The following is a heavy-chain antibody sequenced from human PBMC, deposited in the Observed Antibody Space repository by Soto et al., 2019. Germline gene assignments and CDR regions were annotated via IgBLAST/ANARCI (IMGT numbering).Heavy chain of an antibody. CDR1: GYSFTSYW. D-gene: IGHD3-3*01. V-gene: IGHV5-10-1*01. CDR3: ARHYFDFWSGYPPMDV. J-gene: IGHJ6*02. CDR2: IDPSDSYT. Sequence: GESLKISCKGSGYSFTSYWISWVRQMPGKGLEWMGRIDPSDSYTNYSPSFQGHVTISADKSISTAYLQWSSLKASDTAMYYCARHYFDFWSGYPPMDVWGQGTTVTVSS.